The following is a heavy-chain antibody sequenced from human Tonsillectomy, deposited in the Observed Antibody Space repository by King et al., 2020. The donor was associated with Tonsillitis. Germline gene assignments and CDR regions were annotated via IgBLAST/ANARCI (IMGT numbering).Heavy chain of an antibody. CDR1: GYDFTMYG. CDR2: ISAHNGNR. Sequence: QLVQSGSEVKKPGASVKVSCKASGYDFTMYGLTWLRQAPGQGLEWLGWISAHNGNRNYAQKFQDRLNMTTDTSTDTAYMELRSLTSGDTAVYYCARGRSPYRSKPFCYWGQGTLVAVSS. J-gene: IGHJ4*02. V-gene: IGHV1-18*04. D-gene: IGHD3-3*02. CDR3: ARGRSPYRSKPFCY.